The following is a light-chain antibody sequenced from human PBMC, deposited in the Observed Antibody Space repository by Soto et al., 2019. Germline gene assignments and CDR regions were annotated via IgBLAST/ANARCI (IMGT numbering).Light chain of an antibody. CDR3: MQALQSLT. CDR2: LGS. Sequence: DIVLTQSPRSLPVIPGEPASISFRSSHSLLHTNGYNYLDWYLQRPGHSPQLLIYLGSNRASGVPDRFSGSGSGTEYTLKISRVEAEDVGVYYCMQALQSLTFGQGTRLEI. CDR1: HSLLHTNGYNY. V-gene: IGKV2-28*01. J-gene: IGKJ5*01.